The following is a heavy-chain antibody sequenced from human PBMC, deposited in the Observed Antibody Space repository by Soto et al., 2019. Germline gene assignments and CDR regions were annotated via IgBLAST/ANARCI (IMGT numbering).Heavy chain of an antibody. CDR2: IYYSGTT. V-gene: IGHV4-28*01. CDR1: GYSLSSSNW. CDR3: ARREIQGPLDY. J-gene: IGHJ4*02. D-gene: IGHD1-26*01. Sequence: QVQLQESGPGLVKPADTLSLTCAVSGYSLSSSNWWGWIRQPPGKGLEWIGYIYYSGTTYYNPSLKSRVTMSVDTSKNQFCLKLTSVTAVDTAVYYCARREIQGPLDYWGQGSLVTVSS.